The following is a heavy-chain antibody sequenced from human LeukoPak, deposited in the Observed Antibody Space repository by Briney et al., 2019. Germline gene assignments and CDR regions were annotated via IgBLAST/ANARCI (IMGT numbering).Heavy chain of an antibody. Sequence: GESLKISCKGSGYSFTNYWIGWVRQMPGKGLEWMGIIFPGDSDTKYSPSFQGQVTISADKSISTAYLQWSSLKASDTAMYYCARGAYSSGWAYFDHWGQGTLVTVSS. CDR3: ARGAYSSGWAYFDH. D-gene: IGHD6-19*01. CDR1: GYSFTNYW. J-gene: IGHJ4*02. V-gene: IGHV5-51*01. CDR2: IFPGDSDT.